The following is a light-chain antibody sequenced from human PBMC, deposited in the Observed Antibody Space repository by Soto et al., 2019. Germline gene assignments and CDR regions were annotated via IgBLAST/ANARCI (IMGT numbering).Light chain of an antibody. CDR2: GAF. J-gene: IGKJ1*01. Sequence: EIVLLQSPVTLSASPGERAARFCRPNQSVSSILAGYQQKPHQAHRLLIYGAFTRATAVPARLKGSGSVSELTLPISSLDGEDFAVYYCQRYNNWWTLGKGTKV. CDR3: QRYNNWWT. CDR1: QSVSSI. V-gene: IGKV3-15*01.